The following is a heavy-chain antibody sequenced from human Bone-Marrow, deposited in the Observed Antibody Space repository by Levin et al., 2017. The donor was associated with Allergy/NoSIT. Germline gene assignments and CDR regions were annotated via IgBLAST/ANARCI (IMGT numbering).Heavy chain of an antibody. D-gene: IGHD7-27*01. CDR1: GYTFTAYY. CDR3: AKVQLGVARLFAFDV. CDR2: IDPRVGTT. J-gene: IGHJ3*01. V-gene: IGHV1-46*01. Sequence: AASVKVSCKASGYTFTAYYMHWVRQAPGQGPEWMGIIDPRVGTTTYAQKFQGRVTMTTDTSSSTVYMQLNSLRSEDTAIYYCAKVQLGVARLFAFDVWGQGTKVTVSS.